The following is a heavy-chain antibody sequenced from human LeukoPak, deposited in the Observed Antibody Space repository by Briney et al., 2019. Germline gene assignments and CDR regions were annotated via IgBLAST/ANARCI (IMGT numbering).Heavy chain of an antibody. D-gene: IGHD5-18*01. CDR3: ARSTWIQLWLLFSY. Sequence: ASVKVSCKASGYTFTGYYMHWVRQAPGQGLEWMGWINPNSGGTNYAQKFQGRVTMTRDTSISTAYMELSRLRSDDTAVYYCARSTWIQLWLLFSYWGQGTLVTVSS. V-gene: IGHV1-2*02. J-gene: IGHJ4*02. CDR2: INPNSGGT. CDR1: GYTFTGYY.